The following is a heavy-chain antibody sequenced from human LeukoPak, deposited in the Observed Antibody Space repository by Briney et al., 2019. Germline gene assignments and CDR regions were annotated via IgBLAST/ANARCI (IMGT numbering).Heavy chain of an antibody. CDR2: VDPEDGET. J-gene: IGHJ4*02. D-gene: IGHD6-13*01. CDR1: GYTFTDYY. CDR3: ATSGAAAGTFPDLDY. Sequence: GATVKISCKASGYTFTDYYMHWVQRASGKGLEWMGRVDPEDGETIYAEKFQGRVTITADTSTDTAYMELSSLRSEDTAVYYCATSGAAAGTFPDLDYWGQGTLVTVSS. V-gene: IGHV1-69-2*01.